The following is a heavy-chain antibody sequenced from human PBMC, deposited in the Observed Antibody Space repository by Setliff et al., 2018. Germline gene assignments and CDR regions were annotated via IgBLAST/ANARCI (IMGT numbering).Heavy chain of an antibody. D-gene: IGHD6-19*01. V-gene: IGHV4-61*02. Sequence: SETLSLTCTVSGGSITDENSWWAWIRQPAGKRPEWLGLIYIRGGTDYNPSLKSRVTISLDTSRIQFSLNLTSVTAADTAVYYCAVDHVTNIAESGYGYTRIDPWGQGIPVTVSS. CDR1: GGSITDENSW. CDR3: AVDHVTNIAESGYGYTRIDP. CDR2: IYIRGGT. J-gene: IGHJ5*02.